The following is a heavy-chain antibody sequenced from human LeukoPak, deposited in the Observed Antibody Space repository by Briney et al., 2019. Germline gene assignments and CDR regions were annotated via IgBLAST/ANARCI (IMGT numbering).Heavy chain of an antibody. CDR2: IYYSGST. V-gene: IGHV4-31*03. Sequence: SETLSLTCTVSGGSISSGGYYWSWIRQHPGKGPEWIGYIYYSGSTYYNPSLKSRVTISVDTSKNQFSLKLSSVTAADTAVYYCARDLGNAVDYWGQGTLVTVSS. CDR3: ARDLGNAVDY. J-gene: IGHJ4*02. D-gene: IGHD4-17*01. CDR1: GGSISSGGYY.